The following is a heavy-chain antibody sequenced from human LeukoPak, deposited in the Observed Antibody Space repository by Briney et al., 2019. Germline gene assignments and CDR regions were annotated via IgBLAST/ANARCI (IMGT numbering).Heavy chain of an antibody. J-gene: IGHJ4*02. CDR1: GMTVSSNY. CDR2: IYTGGST. CDR3: ARYQGSSSSSPY. Sequence: GGSLRLSCAVSGMTVSSNYIMWVRQPPGKGLEWVSGIYTGGSTYYADAVKGRFTISRDNSKNTVNLQMDSLRAEDTSVYYCARYQGSSSSSPYWGQGTLVTVSS. V-gene: IGHV3-66*01. D-gene: IGHD2-2*01.